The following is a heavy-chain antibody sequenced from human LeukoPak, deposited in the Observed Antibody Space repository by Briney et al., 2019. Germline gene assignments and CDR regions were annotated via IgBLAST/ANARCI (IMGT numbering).Heavy chain of an antibody. CDR3: ARDPYYSSSSPYFDY. D-gene: IGHD6-6*01. J-gene: IGHJ4*02. Sequence: GGSLRLPCAASGFTFDDYAMHWVRQVTGKGLEWVSGISWNSGNIEYADSVKGRFTISRDNAKKSLFLQMNSLRADDTALYYCARDPYYSSSSPYFDYWGQGVLVTVSS. V-gene: IGHV3-9*01. CDR1: GFTFDDYA. CDR2: ISWNSGNI.